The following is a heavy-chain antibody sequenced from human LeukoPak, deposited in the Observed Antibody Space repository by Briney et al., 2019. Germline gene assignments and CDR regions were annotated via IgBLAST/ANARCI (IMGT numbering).Heavy chain of an antibody. CDR1: GYTFTSYG. CDR3: APALLTHADAFDI. CDR2: INPSGGST. Sequence: ASVKVSCKASGYTFTSYGISWVRQAPGQGLEWMGIINPSGGSTSYAQKFQGRVTMTRDTSTSTVYMELSSLRSEDTAVYYCAPALLTHADAFDIWGQGTMVTVSS. J-gene: IGHJ3*02. V-gene: IGHV1-46*03.